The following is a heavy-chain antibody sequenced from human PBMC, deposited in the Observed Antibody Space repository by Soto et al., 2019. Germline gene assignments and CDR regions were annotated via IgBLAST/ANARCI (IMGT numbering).Heavy chain of an antibody. D-gene: IGHD4-17*01. J-gene: IGHJ5*02. CDR3: AENRDYVNWFDP. V-gene: IGHV3-23*01. Sequence: EVQLLESGGGLVQPGGSLRLSCAASGFTFSSYAMSWVRQAPGKGLEWVSAISGSGGSTYCADSVKGRFTISRDNSKNTLYLQMNSLRAEDTAVYYCAENRDYVNWFDPWGQGTLVTVSS. CDR2: ISGSGGST. CDR1: GFTFSSYA.